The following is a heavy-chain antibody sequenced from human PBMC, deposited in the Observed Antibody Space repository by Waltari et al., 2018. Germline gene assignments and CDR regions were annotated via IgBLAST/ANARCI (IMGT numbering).Heavy chain of an antibody. D-gene: IGHD2-15*01. J-gene: IGHJ3*02. Sequence: QVQLQESGPGLVKPSQTLSLTCPVPGGSISSGSYYWSWIRQPAGKGLEWIGRIYTSGSTNYNPSLKSRVTISVDTSKNQFSLKLSSVTAADTAVYYCARGENCSGGSCYDDAFDIWGQGTMVTVSS. CDR1: GGSISSGSYY. CDR3: ARGENCSGGSCYDDAFDI. V-gene: IGHV4-61*02. CDR2: IYTSGST.